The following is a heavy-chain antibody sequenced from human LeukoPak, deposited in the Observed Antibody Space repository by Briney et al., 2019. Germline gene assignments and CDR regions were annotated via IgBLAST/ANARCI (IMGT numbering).Heavy chain of an antibody. V-gene: IGHV1-18*01. J-gene: IGHJ4*02. D-gene: IGHD1-26*01. CDR3: ARDPVDWSGNYQPSPYFDY. Sequence: ASVKVSCKTSGYSFTNYGISWVRQVPGQGLEWMGWMSADNGDTNYARKFQDRVTITTDTSTSTAYMELRSLRSDDTAVYYCARDPVDWSGNYQPSPYFDYWGQGTLVIVSS. CDR2: MSADNGDT. CDR1: GYSFTNYG.